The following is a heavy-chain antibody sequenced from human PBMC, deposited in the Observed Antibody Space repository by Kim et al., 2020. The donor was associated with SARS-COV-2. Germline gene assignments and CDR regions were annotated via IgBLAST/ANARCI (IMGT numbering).Heavy chain of an antibody. V-gene: IGHV3-73*01. CDR1: GFTFSGSA. D-gene: IGHD1-26*01. CDR2: IRSKANTYAT. Sequence: GGSLRLSCADSGFTFSGSAMHWVRQASGKGLEWVGRIRSKANTYATEYAASVKGRFTVSGDASKNTVYLQMNSLKIEDTAMYYCGRRGEGSDPGAFDIWGQGTLVTVSS. CDR3: GRRGEGSDPGAFDI. J-gene: IGHJ3*02.